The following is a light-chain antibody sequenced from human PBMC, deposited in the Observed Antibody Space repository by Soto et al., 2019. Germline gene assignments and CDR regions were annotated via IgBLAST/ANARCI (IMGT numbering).Light chain of an antibody. CDR3: QYCDNSSA. CDR2: VAS. Sequence: EIVMTQSPATLSVSPGERATLSCRASQSVGSNLGWYQQKPGQAPRLLIYVASTRATGIPDRFSGSGSGTDFTLTISSLQSEDFAVYYCQYCDNSSAFGQETRLEIK. CDR1: QSVGSN. V-gene: IGKV3D-15*01. J-gene: IGKJ5*01.